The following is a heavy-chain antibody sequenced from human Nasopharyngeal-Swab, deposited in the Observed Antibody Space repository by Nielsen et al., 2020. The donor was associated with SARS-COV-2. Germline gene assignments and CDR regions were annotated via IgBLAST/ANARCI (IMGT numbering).Heavy chain of an antibody. CDR2: IKQDGSEK. CDR3: ARDLRSSGWYRAFDI. V-gene: IGHV3-7*01. J-gene: IGHJ3*02. D-gene: IGHD6-19*01. CDR1: GFTFSSYC. Sequence: GEALKISCAASGFTFSSYCMSWVRQAPGKGLEWVANIKQDGSEKYYVDSVKGRFTISRDNAKNSLYLQMNSLRAEDTAVYYCARDLRSSGWYRAFDIWGQGTMVTVSS.